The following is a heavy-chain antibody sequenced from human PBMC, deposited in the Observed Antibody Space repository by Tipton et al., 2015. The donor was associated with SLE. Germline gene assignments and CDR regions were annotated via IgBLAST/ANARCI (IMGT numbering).Heavy chain of an antibody. J-gene: IGHJ4*02. CDR1: GFTFSDYY. V-gene: IGHV3-11*01. CDR2: ISSSGSTI. D-gene: IGHD1-26*01. Sequence: GSLRLSCAASGFTFSDYYMSWIRQAPGKGLEWVSYISSSGSTIYYADSVKGRFSISRDNAKNSVDLQMNSLRAEDTAFYYCARGSGIVGASEEGYWGQGTLVTVSS. CDR3: ARGSGIVGASEEGY.